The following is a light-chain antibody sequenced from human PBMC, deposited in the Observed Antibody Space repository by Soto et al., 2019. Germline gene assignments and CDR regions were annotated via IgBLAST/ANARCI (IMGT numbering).Light chain of an antibody. CDR1: QDITNY. V-gene: IGKV1-33*01. CDR3: QQYQTYST. J-gene: IGKJ5*01. CDR2: DAS. Sequence: DIQMTQSPSSLSASVGDRVTITCQASQDITNYLNWYQQKPGKAPRLLLYDASSLETGVPSRFSGSGSGTEFTLTISSLQPDDFATYFCQQYQTYSTFGQGTRLEIK.